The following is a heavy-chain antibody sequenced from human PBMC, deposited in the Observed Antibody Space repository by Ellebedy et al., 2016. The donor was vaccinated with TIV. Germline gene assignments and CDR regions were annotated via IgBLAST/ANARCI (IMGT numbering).Heavy chain of an antibody. D-gene: IGHD4-17*01. J-gene: IGHJ4*02. V-gene: IGHV4-61*01. CDR2: IYYSGST. CDR1: GGSISSSSYY. CDR3: ARDGYHWGDYGFDY. Sequence: SETLSLXXTVSGGSISSSSYYWGWIRQPPGKGLEWIGYIYYSGSTNYNPSLKSRVTISVDTSKNQFSLKLSSVTAADTAVYYCARDGYHWGDYGFDYWGQGTLVTVSS.